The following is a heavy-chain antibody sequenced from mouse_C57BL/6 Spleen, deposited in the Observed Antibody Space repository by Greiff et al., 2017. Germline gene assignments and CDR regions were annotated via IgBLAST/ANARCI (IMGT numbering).Heavy chain of an antibody. CDR3: ATTVVATRYFEV. Sequence: VQLKQSGAELVKPGASVKLSCTASGFNIQDYYMHWVKQRTEQGLEWIGRLDPEDGETKYAPYFHGKATITAAPSSNTAYLQLSSLTSEDTAVDYCATTVVATRYFEVWGTGTTVTVAS. J-gene: IGHJ1*03. CDR2: LDPEDGET. D-gene: IGHD1-1*01. CDR1: GFNIQDYY. V-gene: IGHV14-2*01.